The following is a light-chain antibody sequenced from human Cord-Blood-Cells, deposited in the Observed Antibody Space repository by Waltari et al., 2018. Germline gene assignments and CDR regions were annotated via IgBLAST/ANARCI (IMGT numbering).Light chain of an antibody. CDR3: CSYAGSYTYVV. J-gene: IGLJ2*01. CDR1: SSDLGVCNY. CDR2: DVS. Sequence: QSALTQPRSVSASPGQSGTISCPGTSSDLGVCNYFSWYQQHPGKAPKLMIYDVSKRPSGVPDRFSGSKSGNTASLTISGLQAEDEADYYCCSYAGSYTYVVFGGGTKLTVL. V-gene: IGLV2-11*01.